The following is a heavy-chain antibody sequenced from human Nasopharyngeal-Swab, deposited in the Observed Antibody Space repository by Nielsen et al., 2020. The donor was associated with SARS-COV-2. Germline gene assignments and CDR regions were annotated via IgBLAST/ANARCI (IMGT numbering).Heavy chain of an antibody. J-gene: IGHJ3*01. D-gene: IGHD3-10*01. CDR1: GFTFSSYS. CDR2: ISSSSSYI. Sequence: GSLRLSCAASGFTFSSYSMNWVRQAPGKGLEWVSSISSSSSYIYYADSVKGRFTISRDNAKNSLYLQMNSLRAEDTAVYYCARDHVLPDAFDVWGRGTMVTVSS. V-gene: IGHV3-21*01. CDR3: ARDHVLPDAFDV.